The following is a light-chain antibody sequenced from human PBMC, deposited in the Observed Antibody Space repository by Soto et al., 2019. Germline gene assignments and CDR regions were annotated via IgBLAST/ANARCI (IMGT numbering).Light chain of an antibody. J-gene: IGKJ5*01. Sequence: EIILSHSPAAVSLSTGERATLSCRASERLSSVYLAWYQQRPGQPPRLLIYGASNRATGIPDRFSGSGSGTDFTLIINRLEPEDVAIYYCQQYGGSPRITFCQGTRLEIK. V-gene: IGKV3-20*01. CDR3: QQYGGSPRIT. CDR1: ERLSSVY. CDR2: GAS.